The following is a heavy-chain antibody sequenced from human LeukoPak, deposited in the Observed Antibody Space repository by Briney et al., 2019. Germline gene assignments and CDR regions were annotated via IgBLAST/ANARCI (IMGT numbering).Heavy chain of an antibody. CDR1: GGTFSSYA. V-gene: IGHV1-69*13. J-gene: IGHJ4*02. Sequence: RASVKVSCKASGGTFSSYAISWVRQAPGQGLEWMGGIIPIFGTANYAQKFQGRVTITADESTSTAYMELRSLRSDDTAVYYCAISGYSSGWYGYWGQGTLVTVSS. CDR3: AISGYSSGWYGY. D-gene: IGHD6-19*01. CDR2: IIPIFGTA.